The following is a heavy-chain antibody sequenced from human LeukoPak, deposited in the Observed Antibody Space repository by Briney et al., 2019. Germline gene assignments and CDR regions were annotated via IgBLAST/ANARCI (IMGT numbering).Heavy chain of an antibody. J-gene: IGHJ3*02. CDR1: GFIFSGYA. CDR2: ISGSGSST. V-gene: IGHV3-23*01. D-gene: IGHD3-10*01. Sequence: PGGSLRLSCAASGFIFSGYAMTWVRQAPGKGLEWVSVISGSGSSTYYADSVKGRFTISRDNSKNTLYLQMNSLRAEDTAVYYCAKVWFGELFGAFDIWGQGTMVTVSS. CDR3: AKVWFGELFGAFDI.